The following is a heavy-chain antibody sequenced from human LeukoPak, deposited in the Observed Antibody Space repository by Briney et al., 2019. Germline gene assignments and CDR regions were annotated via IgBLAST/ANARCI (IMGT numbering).Heavy chain of an antibody. CDR2: IYYSGST. V-gene: IGHV4-59*12. CDR1: GGSISSYY. Sequence: SETLSLTCTVSGGSISSYYWSWIRQPPGKGLEWIGYIYYSGSTNYNPSLKSRVTISVDTSKNQFSLKLSSVAAADTAVYYCARGRALDYWGQGTLVTVSS. CDR3: ARGRALDY. J-gene: IGHJ4*02.